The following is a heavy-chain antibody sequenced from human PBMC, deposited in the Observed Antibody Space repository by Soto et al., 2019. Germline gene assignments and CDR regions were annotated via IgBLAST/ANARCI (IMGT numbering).Heavy chain of an antibody. Sequence: QLQLQESGPGLVKPSETLSLTCTVSGGSISSSSYYWGWIRQPPGKGLEWIGSIYYSGSTYYNPSLKSRVTISVDTSKNQFSLKLSSVTAADTAVYYCARQQPSSSYFDYWGQGTLVTVSS. J-gene: IGHJ4*02. V-gene: IGHV4-39*01. D-gene: IGHD2-2*01. CDR1: GGSISSSSYY. CDR2: IYYSGST. CDR3: ARQQPSSSYFDY.